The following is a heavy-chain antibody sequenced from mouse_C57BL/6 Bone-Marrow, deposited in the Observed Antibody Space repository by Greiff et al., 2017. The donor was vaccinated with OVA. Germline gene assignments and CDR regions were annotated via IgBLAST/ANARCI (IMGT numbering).Heavy chain of an antibody. J-gene: IGHJ1*03. V-gene: IGHV1-61*01. D-gene: IGHD4-1*01. CDR1: GYTFTSYW. Sequence: VQLQQPGAELVRPGSSVKLSCKASGYTFTSYWMDWVKQRPGQGLEWIGNIYPSDSETHYNQKFKDKATLTVDKSSSTAYMQLSSLTSEDSAVYYRARGGPWEDFDVWGTGTTVTVSS. CDR3: ARGGPWEDFDV. CDR2: IYPSDSET.